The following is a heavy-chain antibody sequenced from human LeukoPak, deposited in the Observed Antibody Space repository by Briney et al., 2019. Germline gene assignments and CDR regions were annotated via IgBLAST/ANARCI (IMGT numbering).Heavy chain of an antibody. Sequence: GGSLRLSCAASGFTFSSYSMNWVRQAPGKGLEWVSSISSSSSYIYYADSVKGRFTISRDNAKNSLYLQMNSLRAEDTAVYYCARDLGSLRSRYWYFDLWGRGTLVTVSS. V-gene: IGHV3-21*01. CDR3: ARDLGSLRSRYWYFDL. CDR2: ISSSSSYI. CDR1: GFTFSSYS. D-gene: IGHD5-12*01. J-gene: IGHJ2*01.